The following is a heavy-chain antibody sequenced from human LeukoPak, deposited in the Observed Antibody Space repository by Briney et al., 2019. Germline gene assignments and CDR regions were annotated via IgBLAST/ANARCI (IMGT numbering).Heavy chain of an antibody. Sequence: PGGSLRLSCAASGFTFSSYSMNWVRQAPGKGLEWVSSISSSSSYIYYADSVKGQFTISRDNSKNTLYLQMNSLRAEDTAVYYCARDYSSGWTGGPTYFDYWGQGTLVTVSS. CDR3: ARDYSSGWTGGPTYFDY. D-gene: IGHD6-19*01. CDR1: GFTFSSYS. J-gene: IGHJ4*02. CDR2: ISSSSSYI. V-gene: IGHV3-21*04.